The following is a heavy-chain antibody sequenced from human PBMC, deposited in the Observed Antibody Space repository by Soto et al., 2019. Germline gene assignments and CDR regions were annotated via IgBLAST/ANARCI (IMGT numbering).Heavy chain of an antibody. CDR3: AHLYWAASGTRYYLDY. D-gene: IGHD6-13*01. CDR1: GFSFTTDGMG. Sequence: QITLKESGPTLVKPTQTLTLTCTFSGFSFTTDGMGVGWIRQPPGKALEWLALIYWDDDKRYSPSLKSRLTSTKDASRNPFVLTLTNMDPADTATYSCAHLYWAASGTRYYLDYWGQGTLVTGSS. J-gene: IGHJ4*02. V-gene: IGHV2-5*02. CDR2: IYWDDDK.